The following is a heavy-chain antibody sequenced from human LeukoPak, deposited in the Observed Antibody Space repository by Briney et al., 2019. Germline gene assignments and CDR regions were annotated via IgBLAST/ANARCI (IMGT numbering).Heavy chain of an antibody. V-gene: IGHV1-46*01. D-gene: IGHD2-2*01. CDR1: GYTFTSYY. CDR3: ARDHGGYCSSTSCYHGGYFDY. CDR2: INPSGGST. Sequence: ASVKVSCKASGYTFTSYYMHWVRQAPGQGLEWMGIINPSGGSTIYAQKFQGRVTMTRDTSTITVYMELSSPRAEDTGVYYCARDHGGYCSSTSCYHGGYFDYWGQGTLVTVSS. J-gene: IGHJ4*02.